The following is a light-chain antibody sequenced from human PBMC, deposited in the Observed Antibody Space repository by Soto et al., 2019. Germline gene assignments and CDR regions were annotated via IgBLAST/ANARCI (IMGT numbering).Light chain of an antibody. CDR3: HHYGWSPQ. J-gene: IGKJ2*01. CDR1: QSVNSAH. V-gene: IGKV3-20*01. CDR2: AAS. Sequence: EIVLTQSPGTLSLSPGERATLSCRTSQSVNSAHLAWYRQRPGQTPSLLIYAASKRAAGTPDRFSGGGTGTDCTLAISRLEPEDFAVYVCHHYGWSPQFGQGTKLEI.